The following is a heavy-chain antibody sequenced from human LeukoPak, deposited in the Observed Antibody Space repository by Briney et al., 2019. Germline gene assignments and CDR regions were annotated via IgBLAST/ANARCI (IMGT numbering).Heavy chain of an antibody. CDR3: AKGGASSPYTYIDV. Sequence: GGSLRLSCAASGFTFSNHAMSWVRQAPGKGLEWVSVIGDSGGSTYYADSVKGRFTISRDNSKNTLYPQMSSLRADDTAVYHCAKGGASSPYTYIDVWGKGTTVIVSS. CDR1: GFTFSNHA. D-gene: IGHD6-6*01. CDR2: IGDSGGST. V-gene: IGHV3-23*01. J-gene: IGHJ6*04.